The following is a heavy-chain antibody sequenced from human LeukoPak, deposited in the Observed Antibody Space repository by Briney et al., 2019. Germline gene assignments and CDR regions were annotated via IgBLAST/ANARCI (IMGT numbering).Heavy chain of an antibody. CDR3: ARGPGKGWLQWGDYFDY. Sequence: SGTLSLTCTVSGGSISSNNYYWGWIRQPPGKGLEWIGSVYYSGITYYNPSLKSRVTILVDTSKSQFSLKLSSVTAADTAVYYCARGPGKGWLQWGDYFDYWGQGTLVTVSS. J-gene: IGHJ4*02. CDR1: GGSISSNNYY. D-gene: IGHD5-24*01. V-gene: IGHV4-39*07. CDR2: VYYSGIT.